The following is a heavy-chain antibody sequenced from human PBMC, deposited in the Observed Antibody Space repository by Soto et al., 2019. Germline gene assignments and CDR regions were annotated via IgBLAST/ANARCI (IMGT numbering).Heavy chain of an antibody. CDR1: GYTFTNYY. J-gene: IGHJ4*02. V-gene: IGHV1-46*03. CDR2: INPNGGST. D-gene: IGHD4-4*01. Sequence: ASVKVSCKASGYTFTNYYIHWVRQAPGQGLESMGIINPNGGSTAYAQSFQGRVTLTRDTSTSTVYMELTSLRSEDTAVYYCVRDGETTVAATAYGGLAYWGQGTMVTVSS. CDR3: VRDGETTVAATAYGGLAY.